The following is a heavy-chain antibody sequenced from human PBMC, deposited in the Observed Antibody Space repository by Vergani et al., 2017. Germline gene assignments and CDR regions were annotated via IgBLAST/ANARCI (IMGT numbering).Heavy chain of an antibody. D-gene: IGHD3-16*01. CDR3: ASGKYYSNSTSHFRGRYFDV. V-gene: IGHV4-59*08. Sequence: QVQLQESGPGLVRPSETLSLTCTVSGGSLSGYLWNWIRQTPGEGLEWIRYVEDSWYFNYNTSLKTRVSMSSDTSNNHFSLKLTPVTAADTAVYYCASGKYYSNSTSHFRGRYFDVWGRGTLVTVPS. J-gene: IGHJ2*01. CDR2: VEDSWYF. CDR1: GGSLSGYL.